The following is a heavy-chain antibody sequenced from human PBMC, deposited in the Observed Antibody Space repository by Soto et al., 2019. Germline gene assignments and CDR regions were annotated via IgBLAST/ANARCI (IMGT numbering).Heavy chain of an antibody. V-gene: IGHV1-69*01. D-gene: IGHD1-26*01. CDR1: GGTFSSYP. Sequence: QVQLVQSGAEGKKPGSSVKVSCEASGGTFSSYPINWVRQAPGQGLEWMGGIIPFFVTSNYAQKFQGRVTITADDSTSTAYMELRSLRSEDTAVYYCARVGHITNYGMAVWGQGTTVTVSS. CDR2: IIPFFVTS. J-gene: IGHJ6*02. CDR3: ARVGHITNYGMAV.